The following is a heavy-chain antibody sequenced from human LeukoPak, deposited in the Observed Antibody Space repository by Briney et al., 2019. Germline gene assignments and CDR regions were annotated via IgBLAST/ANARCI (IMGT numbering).Heavy chain of an antibody. CDR2: INHSGST. CDR3: ARVGNYYDILTGYALTDAFDI. CDR1: GFTFSSYA. J-gene: IGHJ3*02. D-gene: IGHD3-9*01. Sequence: GSLRLSCAASGFTFSSYAMSWVRQPPGKGLEWIGEINHSGSTNYNPSLKSRVTISVDTSKNQFSLKLSSVTAADTAVYYCARVGNYYDILTGYALTDAFDIWGQGTMVTVSS. V-gene: IGHV4-34*01.